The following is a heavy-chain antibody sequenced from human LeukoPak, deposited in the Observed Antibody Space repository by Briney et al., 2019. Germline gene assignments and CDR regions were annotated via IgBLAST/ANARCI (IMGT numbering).Heavy chain of an antibody. CDR1: GFSFDDYA. V-gene: IGHV3-9*01. Sequence: GGSLRLSCAASGFSFDDYAMHWVRQAPGKGLEWVSGISWNSGSIGYADSVKGRFTISRDNAKNSLYLQMNSLRAEDTALYYCAKGDYYDSSGYLNYWGQGTLVTVSS. CDR2: ISWNSGSI. D-gene: IGHD3-22*01. CDR3: AKGDYYDSSGYLNY. J-gene: IGHJ4*02.